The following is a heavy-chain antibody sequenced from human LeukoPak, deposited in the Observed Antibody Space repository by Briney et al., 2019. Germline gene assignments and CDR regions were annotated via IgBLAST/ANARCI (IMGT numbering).Heavy chain of an antibody. CDR1: GFTFSNYG. D-gene: IGHD3-16*01. J-gene: IGHJ6*02. CDR3: ARGREIPFGHYYYYGMDV. Sequence: PGGSLRPSCAASGFTFSNYGMSWVRQAPGKGLEWVSSISGSGGSTYYADSVKGRFTISRDNSKNTLYLQMNSLGAEDTAVYYCARGREIPFGHYYYYGMDVWGQGTTVTVSS. CDR2: ISGSGGST. V-gene: IGHV3-23*01.